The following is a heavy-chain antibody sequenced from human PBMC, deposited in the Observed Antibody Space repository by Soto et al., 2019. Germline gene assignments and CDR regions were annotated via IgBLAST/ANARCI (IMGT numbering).Heavy chain of an antibody. D-gene: IGHD2-21*02. Sequence: ASVKVSCKTFGYSFSSYGISWLRQAPGQGLEWMGWISGYNGHPIEAQKFQGRITMTIDASASTAYMELSSLRSEDTAVYYCARSIVVVTAADYWGQGTLVTVSS. CDR1: GYSFSSYG. CDR2: ISGYNGHP. J-gene: IGHJ4*02. V-gene: IGHV1-18*01. CDR3: ARSIVVVTAADY.